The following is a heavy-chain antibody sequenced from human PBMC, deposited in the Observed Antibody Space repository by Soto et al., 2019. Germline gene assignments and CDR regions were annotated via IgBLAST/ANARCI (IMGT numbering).Heavy chain of an antibody. CDR2: IYSGGST. CDR1: GFTVSSHY. Sequence: EVQLVESGGGLIQPGGSLRLSCAASGFTVSSHYMSWVRQAPGKGLEWVSVIYSGGSTYYADSVKGRFTISRDNSKNTGHLQRNSLRAEDTAVYYGAREWELPNYYGMDGWGQGTTVTVSS. J-gene: IGHJ6*02. CDR3: AREWELPNYYGMDG. V-gene: IGHV3-53*01. D-gene: IGHD1-26*01.